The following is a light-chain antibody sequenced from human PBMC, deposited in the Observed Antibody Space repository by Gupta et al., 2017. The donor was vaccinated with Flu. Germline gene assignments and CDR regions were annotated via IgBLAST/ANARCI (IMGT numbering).Light chain of an antibody. CDR3: MQSIRFRT. CDR1: QSLLHSNGMTY. J-gene: IGKJ1*01. Sequence: DIVMTQTPLSLSVTPGQAASISCRSSQSLLHSNGMTYFFWYGQKPGQPPQVLIYEVSKRFSGVPDRFSGRGAGTDFTLHSSRGEAGDVGNYYGMQSIRFRTFGQGTKMEIK. V-gene: IGKV2D-29*01. CDR2: EVS.